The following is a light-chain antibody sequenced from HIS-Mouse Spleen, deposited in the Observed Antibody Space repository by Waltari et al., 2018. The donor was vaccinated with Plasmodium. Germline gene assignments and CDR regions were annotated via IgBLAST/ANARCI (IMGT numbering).Light chain of an antibody. V-gene: IGKV3-15*01. J-gene: IGKJ3*01. Sequence: EIVMTQSPATRSVSPGERATLSCRARERVRSNLAWYQQKPGQAPRLLIYGASTRATGIPARFSGSGSGTEFTLTISSLQSEDFAVYYCQQYNNWSFTFGPGTKVDIK. CDR1: ERVRSN. CDR3: QQYNNWSFT. CDR2: GAS.